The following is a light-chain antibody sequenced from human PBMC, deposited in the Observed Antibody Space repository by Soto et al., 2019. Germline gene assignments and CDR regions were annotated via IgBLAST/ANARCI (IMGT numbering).Light chain of an antibody. J-gene: IGKJ4*01. CDR2: GAS. CDR3: QQYDSWPPLT. CDR1: QSVSSN. V-gene: IGKV3-15*01. Sequence: EIVMTQSPATLSVSPGERATLSCRASQSVSSNLAWYQQKPGQAPRLLIYGASTRATGIPARFSGSGSDTEFTITISSLQSEDVAVYYCQQYDSWPPLTFGGGTKVDIK.